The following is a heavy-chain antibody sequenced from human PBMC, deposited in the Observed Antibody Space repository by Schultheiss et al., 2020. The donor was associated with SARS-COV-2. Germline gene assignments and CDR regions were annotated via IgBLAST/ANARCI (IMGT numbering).Heavy chain of an antibody. CDR1: GFSLSNARMG. J-gene: IGHJ3*02. D-gene: IGHD3-3*01. CDR2: IFSNDEK. CDR3: AHRLYYDFWSGYYDAFDI. V-gene: IGHV2-26*01. Sequence: SGPTLVKPTETLTLTCTVSGFSLSNARMGVSWIRQPPGKALEWLAHIFSNDEKSYSTSLESRLTITKDTSKNQVVLTMTKMDPMDTATYYCAHRLYYDFWSGYYDAFDIWGQGTMVTVSS.